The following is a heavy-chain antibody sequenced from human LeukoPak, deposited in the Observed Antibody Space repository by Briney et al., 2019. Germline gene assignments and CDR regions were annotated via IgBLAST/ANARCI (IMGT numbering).Heavy chain of an antibody. CDR2: TYYSWST. D-gene: IGHD6-13*01. CDR3: ARVEEGIGDAFDI. CDR1: GGTISSYY. Sequence: SETLSLTCTVSGGTISSYYWSWIRQPPRKGLEWIGYTYYSWSTNYNPSLKSRVTISVDTSKNQFSLKLSSVTAADTAMYYCARVEEGIGDAFDIWGQGEMVTVSS. V-gene: IGHV4-59*01. J-gene: IGHJ3*02.